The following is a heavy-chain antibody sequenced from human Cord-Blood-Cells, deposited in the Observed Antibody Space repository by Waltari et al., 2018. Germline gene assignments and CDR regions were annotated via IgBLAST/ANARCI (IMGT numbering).Heavy chain of an antibody. CDR2: IWYDGNNK. V-gene: IGHV3-33*01. Sequence: QVQLVESGGGVVQPGRSLRLSCAASGFTFSSYGMHWVRQAPGKGLEWVAGIWYDGNNKYYADSVKCRFTISRDTSKNTLYLQMNSLRAEDTAVYYCARDRGKGLWDYWGQGTLVTVSS. CDR3: ARDRGKGLWDY. D-gene: IGHD5-18*01. J-gene: IGHJ4*02. CDR1: GFTFSSYG.